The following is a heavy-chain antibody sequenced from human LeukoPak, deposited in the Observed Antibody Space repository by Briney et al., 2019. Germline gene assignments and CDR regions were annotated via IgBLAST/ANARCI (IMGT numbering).Heavy chain of an antibody. CDR2: IYYSGST. CDR3: ARSLTTSSYSSGWYLPHDAFDI. J-gene: IGHJ3*02. Sequence: SETLSLTCTVSGGSISSYYWSWIRQPPGKGLEWIGYIYYSGSTNYTPSLKSRVTISVDTSTNQFSLKLSSVTAADTAVYYCARSLTTSSYSSGWYLPHDAFDIWGQGTMVTGSS. D-gene: IGHD6-19*01. V-gene: IGHV4-59*08. CDR1: GGSISSYY.